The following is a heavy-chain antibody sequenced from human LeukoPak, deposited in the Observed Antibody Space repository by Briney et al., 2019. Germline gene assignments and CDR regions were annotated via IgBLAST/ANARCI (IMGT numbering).Heavy chain of an antibody. CDR2: ISSDGRNK. V-gene: IGHV3-30*03. Sequence: PGGSLRLSCAASGFTFSNYAMHWVRQAPGKGLEWVAVISSDGRNKYSADSVKGRFTISRDNAKNSLYLQMNSLRAEDTAVYYCARGNSWLTAFDIWGQGTMVTVSS. CDR1: GFTFSNYA. J-gene: IGHJ3*02. D-gene: IGHD6-13*01. CDR3: ARGNSWLTAFDI.